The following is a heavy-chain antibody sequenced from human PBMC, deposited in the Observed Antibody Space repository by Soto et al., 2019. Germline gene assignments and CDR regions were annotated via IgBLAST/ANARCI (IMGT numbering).Heavy chain of an antibody. D-gene: IGHD3-10*01. CDR2: INSDGSST. V-gene: IGHV3-74*01. CDR3: ARDRGYCMDV. J-gene: IGHJ6*02. Sequence: GSLRLSCTASGFTFRSYWMHWVRQAPGKGLVWVSLINSDGSSTSYADSVKGRFTISRDNAKNTLYLQMNSLRAEDTAVYYCARDRGYCMDVWGQATTVTVSS. CDR1: GFTFRSYW.